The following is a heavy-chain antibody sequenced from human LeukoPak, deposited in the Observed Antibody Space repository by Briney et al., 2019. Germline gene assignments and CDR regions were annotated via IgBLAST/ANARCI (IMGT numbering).Heavy chain of an antibody. D-gene: IGHD3-22*01. J-gene: IGHJ1*01. CDR3: ARASYYYDSSGYRAEYFQH. Sequence: SETLSLTCTVSGGSISSYYWSWIRQPPGKGLEWIGYIYYSGSTNHNPSLKSRVTISVDTSKNQFSLKLSSVTAADTAVYYCARASYYYDSSGYRAEYFQHWGQGTLVTVSS. CDR2: IYYSGST. CDR1: GGSISSYY. V-gene: IGHV4-59*01.